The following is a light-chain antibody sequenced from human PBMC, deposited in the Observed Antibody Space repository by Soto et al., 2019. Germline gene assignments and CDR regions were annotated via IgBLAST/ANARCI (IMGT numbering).Light chain of an antibody. V-gene: IGKV3-15*01. CDR3: QQYNKWPRT. J-gene: IGKJ1*01. CDR2: GAS. Sequence: EIVMTQSPATLSVSPGERATLSCRASQSVSSSLAWFQQKPGQAPRLLIYGASTRATGIPARFSGSGSGTEFTLTISSLQSEDFAVYSCQQYNKWPRTFGRGTKVEIK. CDR1: QSVSSS.